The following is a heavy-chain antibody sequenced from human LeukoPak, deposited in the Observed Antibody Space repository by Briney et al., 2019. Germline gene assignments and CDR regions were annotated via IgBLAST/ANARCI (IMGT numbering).Heavy chain of an antibody. CDR2: LNTKTGNP. CDR1: GYSLTSFP. J-gene: IGHJ3*02. D-gene: IGHD4-23*01. V-gene: IGHV7-4-1*02. Sequence: ASVKVSCKASGYSLTSFPVNWVRQAPGQGLEWMGWLNTKTGNPTHAQGFRGRFVFSLDTSVSTAYLQISSLEAEDTAVYYCARDRSPYYGGKWGNAFDIWGQGAMVTVSS. CDR3: ARDRSPYYGGKWGNAFDI.